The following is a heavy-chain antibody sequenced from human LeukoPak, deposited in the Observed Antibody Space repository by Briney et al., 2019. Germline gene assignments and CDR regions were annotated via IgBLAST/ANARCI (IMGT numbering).Heavy chain of an antibody. J-gene: IGHJ4*02. CDR3: ARAYSSGWFDY. CDR2: ISGSSSTI. D-gene: IGHD6-19*01. CDR1: GFTFSSYT. V-gene: IGHV3-48*01. Sequence: PGGSLRLSCAASGFTFSSYTMNWVRQAPGKGLEWVSYISGSSSTIYYADSVKGRFTISRDNAKNSLYLQMNSLRAEDTAVYYCARAYSSGWFDYWGQGTLDTGSS.